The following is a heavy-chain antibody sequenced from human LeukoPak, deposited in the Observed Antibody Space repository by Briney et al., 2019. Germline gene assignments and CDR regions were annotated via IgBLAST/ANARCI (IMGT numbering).Heavy chain of an antibody. CDR2: INPNSGVT. CDR3: ARDSSNWSSFGS. CDR1: GYTFTAYP. V-gene: IGHV1-2*06. Sequence: ASVKVSCKASGYTFTAYPIHWVPQAPGQGLEWMGRINPNSGVTHYAQKFHGRVTMTKDTSTDTAYMELSSLRSDDTAIYWCARDSSNWSSFGSWGQGTPVTVSS. D-gene: IGHD6-13*01. J-gene: IGHJ4*02.